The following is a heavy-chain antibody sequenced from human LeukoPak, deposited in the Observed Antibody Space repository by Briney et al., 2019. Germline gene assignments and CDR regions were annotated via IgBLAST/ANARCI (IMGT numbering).Heavy chain of an antibody. J-gene: IGHJ4*02. Sequence: GGSLRLSCAASGFTVSSNYMSWVRQAPGKGLEWVSVIYSGGSTYYADSVKGRFTISRDNSKNTLYLQMNSLRAEDTAVYYCARDAHYDILTGYEYYLDYWGQGTLVTVSS. CDR2: IYSGGST. CDR1: GFTVSSNY. D-gene: IGHD3-9*01. V-gene: IGHV3-66*01. CDR3: ARDAHYDILTGYEYYLDY.